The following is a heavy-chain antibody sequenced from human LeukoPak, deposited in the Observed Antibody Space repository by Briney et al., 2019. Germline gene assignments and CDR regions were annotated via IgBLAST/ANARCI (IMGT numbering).Heavy chain of an antibody. D-gene: IGHD1-26*01. CDR2: ISGSGGST. CDR1: GFTFSGYA. Sequence: PGGSLRLSCAASGFTFSGYAMSWVRQAPGKGLEWVSAISGSGGSTYYADSVKGRFAISRDNSKNTLYLQMNSLRAEDTAVYYCAKVLIVGATASFDYWGQGTLVTVSS. CDR3: AKVLIVGATASFDY. J-gene: IGHJ4*02. V-gene: IGHV3-23*01.